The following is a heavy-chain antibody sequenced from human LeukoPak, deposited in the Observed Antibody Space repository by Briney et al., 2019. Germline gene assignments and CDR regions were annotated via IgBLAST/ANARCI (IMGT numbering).Heavy chain of an antibody. CDR1: GGTFSSYA. J-gene: IGHJ6*03. V-gene: IGHV1-69*05. Sequence: ASVKVSCKASGGTFSSYAISWVRQAPGQGLEWVRGIIPIFGTANYAQKFQGRVTITTDESTSTAYMELSSLRSEDTAVYYCARDGQQQIDYYMDVWGKGTTVTVSS. CDR2: IIPIFGTA. D-gene: IGHD6-13*01. CDR3: ARDGQQQIDYYMDV.